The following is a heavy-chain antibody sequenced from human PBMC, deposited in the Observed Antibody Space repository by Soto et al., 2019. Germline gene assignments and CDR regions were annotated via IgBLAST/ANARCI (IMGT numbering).Heavy chain of an antibody. V-gene: IGHV4-34*01. CDR1: GGSFSGYY. CDR3: AAGGGLPRYY. D-gene: IGHD5-12*01. J-gene: IGHJ4*02. CDR2: INHSGST. Sequence: SETLSLTCAVYGGSFSGYYWSWIRQPPGKGLEWIGEINHSGSTNSNPSLKSRVTISVDKSKNQFSLKLSSVTAADTAVYYCAAGGGLPRYYWGQGTLVTVSS.